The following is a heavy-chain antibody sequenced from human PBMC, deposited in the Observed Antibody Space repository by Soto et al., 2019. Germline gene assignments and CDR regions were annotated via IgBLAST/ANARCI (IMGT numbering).Heavy chain of an antibody. CDR1: GDSVSSNSAT. D-gene: IGHD4-17*01. CDR2: TYYRSKWYN. CDR3: ARATRTWFDP. V-gene: IGHV6-1*01. Sequence: SQTLSLTCXISGDSVSSNSATWNWIRQSPSRGVEWLGRTYYRSKWYNEYAVSVKSRITINPDTSKNQFSLQLNSVTPEDTAVYYCARATRTWFDPWGQGTLVTVSS. J-gene: IGHJ5*02.